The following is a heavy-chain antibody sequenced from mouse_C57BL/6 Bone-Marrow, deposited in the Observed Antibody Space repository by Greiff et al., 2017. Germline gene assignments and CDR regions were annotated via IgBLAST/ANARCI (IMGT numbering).Heavy chain of an antibody. V-gene: IGHV1-53*01. J-gene: IGHJ1*03. Sequence: QVQLQQPGTELVKPGASVKLSCKASGYTFTSYWMHWVKQRPGQGLEWIGNINPSNGGTTYNEKFKSKATLTVDKSSSTAYMQLSSLTSEDSAVYYCARFPSIYYYGSRSYWYFDVWGTGTTVTVSS. CDR1: GYTFTSYW. D-gene: IGHD1-1*01. CDR3: ARFPSIYYYGSRSYWYFDV. CDR2: INPSNGGT.